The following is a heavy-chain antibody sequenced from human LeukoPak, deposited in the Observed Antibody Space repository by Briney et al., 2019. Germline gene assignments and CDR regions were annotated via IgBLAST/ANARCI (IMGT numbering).Heavy chain of an antibody. J-gene: IGHJ4*02. D-gene: IGHD2-2*01. V-gene: IGHV3-9*01. CDR2: ISWNSGSI. CDR3: AKGYCSSISCLVDY. Sequence: PGRSLGLSCAASGFTFDDYAMHWVRQAPGKGLEWVSGISWNSGSIGYADSVKGRFTISRDNAKNSLYLQMNSLRAEDTALYYCAKGYCSSISCLVDYWGQGTLVTVSS. CDR1: GFTFDDYA.